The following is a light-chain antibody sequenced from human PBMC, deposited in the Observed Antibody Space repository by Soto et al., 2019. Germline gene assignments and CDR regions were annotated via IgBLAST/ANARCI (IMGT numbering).Light chain of an antibody. V-gene: IGKV3-20*01. CDR3: QHYGNTPPSVT. CDR1: QSLSSSY. CDR2: DAS. Sequence: EIVLTQSPGTLSLSPGERATLSCRASQSLSSSYLVWYQQKPGQAPRLLIYDASSRATGIPDRFSGSGSGTDFTLTISRLEPEDFAVYYCQHYGNTPPSVTFGPGTKVDIK. J-gene: IGKJ3*01.